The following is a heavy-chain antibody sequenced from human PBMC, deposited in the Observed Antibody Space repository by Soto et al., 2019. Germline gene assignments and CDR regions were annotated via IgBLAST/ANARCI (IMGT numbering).Heavy chain of an antibody. D-gene: IGHD5-18*01. CDR2: ISTYNANT. V-gene: IGHV1-18*01. CDR1: GYTFTTYD. CDR3: ARGYPHGY. J-gene: IGHJ4*02. Sequence: QVRLVQSGAEVKKPGASVKVSCKASGYTFTTYDITWVRQAPGQGLEWMGWISTYNANTNDAQNFQGRVTMTTDTATSTAYMELRSLRSDDTAVYYCARGYPHGYWGQGTLVPVSS.